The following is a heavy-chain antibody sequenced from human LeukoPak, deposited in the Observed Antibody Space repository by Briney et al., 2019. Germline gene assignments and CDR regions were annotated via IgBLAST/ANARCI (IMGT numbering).Heavy chain of an antibody. CDR1: GFTFSTYW. V-gene: IGHV3-7*01. Sequence: GGSLRLSCAASGFTFSTYWMSWVRQAPGKGLEWVANIKQDGSEKYYVDSVKGRFTISRDNARNTLYLQMNSLGVEDTAVYYCTRDYNHGMDVWGQGTTVTVSS. CDR3: TRDYNHGMDV. CDR2: IKQDGSEK. J-gene: IGHJ6*02.